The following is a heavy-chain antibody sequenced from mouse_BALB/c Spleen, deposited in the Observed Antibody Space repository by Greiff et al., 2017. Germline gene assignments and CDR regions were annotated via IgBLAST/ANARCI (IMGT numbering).Heavy chain of an antibody. CDR1: GYSFTSYW. J-gene: IGHJ3*01. V-gene: IGHV1-5*01. D-gene: IGHD2-2*01. CDR2: IYPGNSDT. Sequence: EVQLQQSGTVLARPGASVKMSCKASGYSFTSYWMHWVKQRPGQGLEWIGAIYPGNSDTSYNQKFKGKAKLTAVTSASTAYMELSSLTNEDSAVYYCTRPPPYGYDWFAYWGQGTLVTVSA. CDR3: TRPPPYGYDWFAY.